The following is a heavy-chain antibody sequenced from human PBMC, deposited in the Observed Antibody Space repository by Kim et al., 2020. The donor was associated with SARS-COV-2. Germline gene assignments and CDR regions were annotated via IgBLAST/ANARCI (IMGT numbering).Heavy chain of an antibody. Sequence: ASVKVSCKASGYIFTNYGVSWVRQAPGQGLEWMGWISGGDTKYAQRFQGRLTMTTDTSTSTAYMELGSLRSDDTAVYYCARDRWYMLSSPFGMDVWGQGTTVIVSS. CDR2: ISGGDT. D-gene: IGHD2-8*02. CDR1: GYIFTNYG. CDR3: ARDRWYMLSSPFGMDV. J-gene: IGHJ6*02. V-gene: IGHV1-18*01.